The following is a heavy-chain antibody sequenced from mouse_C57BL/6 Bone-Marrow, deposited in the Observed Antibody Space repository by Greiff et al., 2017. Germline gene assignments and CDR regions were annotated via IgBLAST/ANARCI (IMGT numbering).Heavy chain of an antibody. CDR1: GYAFTNYL. Sequence: QVQLQQSGAELVRPGTSVKVSCKASGYAFTNYLIEWVKQRPGQGLEWIGVINPGSGGTNYNEKFKGKATLTADKSSSTAYMQLSSLTSEDSAVYFCARYYDYERRCPFAYWGQGTLVTVSA. J-gene: IGHJ3*01. CDR3: ARYYDYERRCPFAY. D-gene: IGHD2-4*01. V-gene: IGHV1-54*01. CDR2: INPGSGGT.